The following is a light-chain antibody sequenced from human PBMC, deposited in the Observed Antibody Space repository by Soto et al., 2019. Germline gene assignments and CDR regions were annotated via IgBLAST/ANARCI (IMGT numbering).Light chain of an antibody. CDR1: SSDVGGYNY. CDR2: DVS. J-gene: IGLJ2*01. Sequence: QSALTPPASVSGSPGQSITISCTGTSSDVGGYNYVSWYQQHPGKAPKLMIYDVSNRPSGVSNRFSGSESGNTASLTISGLQAEDEADYYCSSYTSSSTLVVFGGGTKLTVL. CDR3: SSYTSSSTLVV. V-gene: IGLV2-14*01.